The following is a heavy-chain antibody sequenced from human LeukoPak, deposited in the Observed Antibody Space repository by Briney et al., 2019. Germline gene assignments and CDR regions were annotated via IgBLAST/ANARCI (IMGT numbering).Heavy chain of an antibody. CDR1: GGSISNYY. CDR2: IFYTGST. V-gene: IGHV4-59*01. D-gene: IGHD5-18*01. Sequence: SETLSLTCSVSGGSISNYYWSWLRQPPGKGLEWLGYIFYTGSTKYNPPLKSRVTISVDTAKNQFSLKLSSVTAADTAVYYCARVGGYTYGYEFDYWGQGTLVTVSS. CDR3: ARVGGYTYGYEFDY. J-gene: IGHJ4*02.